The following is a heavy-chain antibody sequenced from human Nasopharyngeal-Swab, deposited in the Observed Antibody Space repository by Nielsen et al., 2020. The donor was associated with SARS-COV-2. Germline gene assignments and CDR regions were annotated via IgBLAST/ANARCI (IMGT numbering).Heavy chain of an antibody. D-gene: IGHD2-2*01. CDR3: AKEYCSSTSCPIFDY. CDR1: GFTFSNYG. Sequence: GESLKISCAASGFTFSNYGMHWVRQAPGKGLEWVAVIWYDGSNKYYADSVKGRFTISRDNSKNTLYLQMNSLRAEDTAVYYCAKEYCSSTSCPIFDYWGQGTLVTVSS. CDR2: IWYDGSNK. J-gene: IGHJ4*02. V-gene: IGHV3-33*06.